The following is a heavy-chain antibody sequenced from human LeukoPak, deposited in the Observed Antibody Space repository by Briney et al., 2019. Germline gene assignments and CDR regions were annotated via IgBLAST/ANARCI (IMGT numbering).Heavy chain of an antibody. J-gene: IGHJ4*02. CDR1: GFTVSSNY. Sequence: TGGSLRLSCAASGFTVSSNYMSWVRQAPGKGLEWVSIIYSGGSTYYADSVKGRFTISRDSSRNTLNLQINSLRAEDTAVYYCARFRCGGGSCYADYWGQGTLVTVSS. D-gene: IGHD2-15*01. V-gene: IGHV3-53*01. CDR3: ARFRCGGGSCYADY. CDR2: IYSGGST.